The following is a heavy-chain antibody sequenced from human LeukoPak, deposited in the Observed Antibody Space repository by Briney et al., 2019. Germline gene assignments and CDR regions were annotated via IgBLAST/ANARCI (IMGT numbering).Heavy chain of an antibody. CDR1: GYTFTGYY. CDR3: AAQGSGTSSYDS. D-gene: IGHD2-2*01. V-gene: IGHV1-2*02. J-gene: IGHJ4*02. Sequence: ASVKVSCKASGYTFTGYYMHWVRQAPGQGLEWMGWINPNNSVTLYAQRFQGRVTVTRDTSLSTAYMELSGLISDDTAVYYCAAQGSGTSSYDSWGQGTLVTVSS. CDR2: INPNNSVT.